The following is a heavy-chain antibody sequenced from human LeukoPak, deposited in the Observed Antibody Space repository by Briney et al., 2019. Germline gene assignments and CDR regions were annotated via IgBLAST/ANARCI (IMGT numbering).Heavy chain of an antibody. J-gene: IGHJ3*02. Sequence: SQTLSLTCTVSGGSISSGSYYWSWIRQPAGKGLEWIGRIYTSGSTNYNPSLKSRVTISVDTSKNQFSLKLSSVTAADTAVYYCARESVVVPAAPDIWGQGTMVTVSS. D-gene: IGHD2-2*01. CDR2: IYTSGST. CDR1: GGSISSGSYY. V-gene: IGHV4-61*02. CDR3: ARESVVVPAAPDI.